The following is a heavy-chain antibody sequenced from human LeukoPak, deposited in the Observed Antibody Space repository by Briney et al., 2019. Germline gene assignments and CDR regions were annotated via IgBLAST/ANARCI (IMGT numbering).Heavy chain of an antibody. Sequence: GGPLNFSGAASGFTLGTFWMPGFAKGPEKGLVWVSGVKADGSTGYADSVKGRFTISRDNAKNTLYLQMSSLSSEDTAVYYCGRERNAYYMDVWGKGTTVTVSS. CDR3: GRERNAYYMDV. CDR1: GFTLGTFW. J-gene: IGHJ6*03. V-gene: IGHV3-74*01. CDR2: VKADGST.